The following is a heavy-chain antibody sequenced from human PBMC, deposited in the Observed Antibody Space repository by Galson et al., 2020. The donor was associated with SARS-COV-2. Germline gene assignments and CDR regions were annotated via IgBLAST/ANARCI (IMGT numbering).Heavy chain of an antibody. D-gene: IGHD2-15*01. J-gene: IGHJ6*02. CDR2: ISWNSASI. Sequence: SCAASGFTFDDYAMHWVRRTPGKGLGWVSSISWNSASIAYAASVKGRFAISRDNVKNSLYLQMDSLRAEDTDLYYCAKDAEHSSLVGGEMDNCYYYGMDVWGQGTTVTVSS. CDR1: GFTFDDYA. V-gene: IGHV3-9*01. CDR3: AKDAEHSSLVGGEMDNCYYYGMDV.